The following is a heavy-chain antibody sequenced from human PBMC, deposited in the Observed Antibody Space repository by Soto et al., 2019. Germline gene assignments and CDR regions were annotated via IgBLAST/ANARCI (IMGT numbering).Heavy chain of an antibody. CDR3: ARGLRSPKNYYGSGSYYYYYGMDV. CDR1: GGSISSGAYY. V-gene: IGHV4-31*03. CDR2: INHSGST. D-gene: IGHD3-10*01. J-gene: IGHJ6*02. Sequence: SETLSLTCTVSGGSISSGAYYWSWIRQHPGKGLEWIGYINHSGSTNYNPSLKSRVTISIDTSKNQFSLKLSSVTAADTAVYYCARGLRSPKNYYGSGSYYYYYGMDVWGQGTTVTVSS.